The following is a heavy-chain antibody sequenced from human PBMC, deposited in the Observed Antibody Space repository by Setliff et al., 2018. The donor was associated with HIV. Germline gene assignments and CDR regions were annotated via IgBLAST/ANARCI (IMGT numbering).Heavy chain of an antibody. CDR3: ARDIGGYSSL. V-gene: IGHV3-74*01. J-gene: IGHJ4*02. CDR2: IDNYGSIT. D-gene: IGHD6-19*01. Sequence: GSLRLSCAAFGFTVSSNYMSWVRQAPGKGLLWVSRIDNYGSITNYADSVKGRFTISRGNAKNMLYLQMNGLRAEDTAVYYCARDIGGYSSLWGQGTLVTVSS. CDR1: GFTVSSNY.